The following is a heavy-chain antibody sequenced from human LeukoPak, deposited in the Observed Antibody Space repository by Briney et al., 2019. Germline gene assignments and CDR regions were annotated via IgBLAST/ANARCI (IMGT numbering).Heavy chain of an antibody. CDR2: IYYSGST. V-gene: IGHV4-39*01. CDR1: GGPISSSSYY. J-gene: IGHJ4*02. Sequence: SETLSLTCTVSGGPISSSSYYWGWIRQPPGKGLEWIGSIYYSGSTYYNPSLKSRVTIPVDTSKNQFSLKLSSVTAADTAVYYCARRSIAAAMFDYWGQGTLVTVSS. CDR3: ARRSIAAAMFDY. D-gene: IGHD6-13*01.